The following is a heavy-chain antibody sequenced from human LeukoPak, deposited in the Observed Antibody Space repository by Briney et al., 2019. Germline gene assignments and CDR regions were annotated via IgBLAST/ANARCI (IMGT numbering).Heavy chain of an antibody. Sequence: SVKVSCKASGGTFSSYAISWVRQAPGQGLEWMGRIIPIFGTANYAKKFQGRVTTTTDESTSTAYMALSSLRSEDTAVYYCARDIIAAAGDVYFDYWGQGTLVTVSS. CDR2: IIPIFGTA. J-gene: IGHJ4*02. CDR3: ARDIIAAAGDVYFDY. CDR1: GGTFSSYA. V-gene: IGHV1-69*05. D-gene: IGHD6-13*01.